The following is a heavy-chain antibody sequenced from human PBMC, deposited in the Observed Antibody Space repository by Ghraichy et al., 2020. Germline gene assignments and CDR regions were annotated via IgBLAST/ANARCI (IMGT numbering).Heavy chain of an antibody. J-gene: IGHJ6*02. CDR3: ASHASYYDSCSGLSAWGDGRDV. CDR1: GGTFSSSA. D-gene: IGHD3-3*01. V-gene: IGHV1-69*13. Sequence: SVKVSCKASGGTFSSSAITWVRQAPGQGLEWMGGIIPILGKANYAQKFQGRVTIGADESTSTAYMELSSLRSEDTAVYYCASHASYYDSCSGLSAWGDGRDVWGQGTTVTVPS. CDR2: IIPILGKA.